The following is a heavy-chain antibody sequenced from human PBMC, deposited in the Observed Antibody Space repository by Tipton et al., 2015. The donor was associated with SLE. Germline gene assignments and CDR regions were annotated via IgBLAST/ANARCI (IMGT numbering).Heavy chain of an antibody. CDR2: SYYRGTA. CDR1: GGSISNYY. CDR3: ARANGVVVCQVPYLYLEV. D-gene: IGHD2-15*01. Sequence: TLSLTCDVSGGSISNYYWNWIRQSPGKGLEWVGSSYYRGTANYNPSLDSRGTISLDTSKNQVSLRLISVTAADTAVYYCARANGVVVCQVPYLYLEVWGRGPLVSVSS. V-gene: IGHV4-59*01. J-gene: IGHJ2*01.